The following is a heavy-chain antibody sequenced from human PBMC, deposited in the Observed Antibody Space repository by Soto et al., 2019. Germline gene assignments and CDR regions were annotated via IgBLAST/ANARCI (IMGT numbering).Heavy chain of an antibody. CDR1: GASINNYY. V-gene: IGHV4-59*01. Sequence: QVPMQESGPGLVKPSETLSLTCTVSGASINNYYCNWVRQPPGKGLEWIGSIHYSGTTHYNPSLESRVTISRDAARNQFSLRLRSVTAADAAVYYCAGDTYGLDVWGQGTTVTVSS. CDR3: AGDTYGLDV. CDR2: IHYSGTT. J-gene: IGHJ6*02.